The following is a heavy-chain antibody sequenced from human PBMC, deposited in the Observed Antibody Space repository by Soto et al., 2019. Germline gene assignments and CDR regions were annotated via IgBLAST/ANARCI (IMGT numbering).Heavy chain of an antibody. Sequence: GESLKISCKGSGYSFTSYWIGWVRQMPGKGLEWMGIIYPGDSDTRYSSSFQGQVTISADKNIGSAYLQWSSLKASDPAMYYCTRRVGDGLDAFDIWGQGTMVTVSS. CDR2: IYPGDSDT. J-gene: IGHJ3*02. V-gene: IGHV5-51*01. D-gene: IGHD1-26*01. CDR1: GYSFTSYW. CDR3: TRRVGDGLDAFDI.